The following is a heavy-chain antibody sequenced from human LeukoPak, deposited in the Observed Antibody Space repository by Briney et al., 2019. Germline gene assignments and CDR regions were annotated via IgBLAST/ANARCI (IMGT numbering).Heavy chain of an antibody. V-gene: IGHV4-39*07. CDR2: ISSSGGT. CDR3: AKHYGDYRNWFDP. D-gene: IGHD4-17*01. J-gene: IGHJ5*02. CDR1: GGSISSTSYF. Sequence: SETLSLTCTVSGGSISSTSYFWGWIRQPPGKRLEWIGSISSSGGTYYNPSLKSPVIISVDTSKNQFSLKVNSVTAADTAVYYCAKHYGDYRNWFDPWGQGTQVTVSS.